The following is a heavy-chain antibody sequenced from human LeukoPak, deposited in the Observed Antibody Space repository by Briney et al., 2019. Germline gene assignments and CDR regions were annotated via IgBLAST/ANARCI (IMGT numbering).Heavy chain of an antibody. Sequence: GGSLRLSCAASGFTFSAYWMNWVRQGPGKGLVWVARVDTDGSTVNYADSVKGRFTISRDNAKNTLYLQMNSLRAEDTAVYYCARDPSIAAADWGQGTLVTVSS. V-gene: IGHV3-74*01. CDR2: VDTDGSTV. CDR3: ARDPSIAAAD. J-gene: IGHJ4*02. D-gene: IGHD6-6*01. CDR1: GFTFSAYW.